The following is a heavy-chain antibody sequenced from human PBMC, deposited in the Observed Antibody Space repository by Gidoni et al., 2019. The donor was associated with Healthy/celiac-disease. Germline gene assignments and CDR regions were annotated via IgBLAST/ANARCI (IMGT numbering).Heavy chain of an antibody. CDR1: GGPFSSYA. D-gene: IGHD6-13*01. CDR3: ATGAAAGTVGYYYGMDV. Sequence: QVQLVQSGAEVKKPGSSVKVSCKASGGPFSSYAISWVRQAPGQGLEWMGGIIPIFGTANYAQKFLGRVTITADESTSTAYMELSSLRSEDTAVYYCATGAAAGTVGYYYGMDVWGQGTTVTVSS. V-gene: IGHV1-69*01. J-gene: IGHJ6*02. CDR2: IIPIFGTA.